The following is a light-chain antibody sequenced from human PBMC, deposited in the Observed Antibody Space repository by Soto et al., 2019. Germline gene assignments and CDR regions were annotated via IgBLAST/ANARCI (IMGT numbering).Light chain of an antibody. J-gene: IGKJ1*01. Sequence: EIVMTQSPATLSVSPGERATLSCRASQSVGSKLAWYQQKPGQTPSLLIYGASTRATGVPARFGGSGSGTEFTLTISSLQSEDFAVYYCQQHNNWPLTFGQGTKVEIK. V-gene: IGKV3-15*01. CDR2: GAS. CDR1: QSVGSK. CDR3: QQHNNWPLT.